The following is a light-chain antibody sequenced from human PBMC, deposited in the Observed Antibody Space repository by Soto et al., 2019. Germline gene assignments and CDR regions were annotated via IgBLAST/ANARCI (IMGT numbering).Light chain of an antibody. J-gene: IGKJ4*01. CDR2: GAS. V-gene: IGKV3-15*01. CDR1: QSISRN. Sequence: EIVMTQSPGTLSVSPGERATLSCRASQSISRNLAWYQQRPGQAPRLVIYGASIRATGTPARFSGSGSGTDFTLTISSLQSEDFAVYFCQQYDTRHTFGGGTKVEIK. CDR3: QQYDTRHT.